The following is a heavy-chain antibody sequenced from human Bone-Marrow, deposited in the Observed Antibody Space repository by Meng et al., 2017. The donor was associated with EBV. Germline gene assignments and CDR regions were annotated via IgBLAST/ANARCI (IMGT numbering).Heavy chain of an antibody. CDR3: AREYSSSSGGRSLGFAQLDP. V-gene: IGHV4-34*01. CDR2: INHSGST. CDR1: GRYVSRFY. Sequence: LPQVGEGLFQLSQTLSLTFVCYGRYVSRFYWSWIRQPPGKGLEWIGEINHSGSTNYNPSLKSRVTISVDTSKNQFSLKLSSVTAADTAVYYCAREYSSSSGGRSLGFAQLDPWGQGTLVTVSS. J-gene: IGHJ5*02. D-gene: IGHD6-13*01.